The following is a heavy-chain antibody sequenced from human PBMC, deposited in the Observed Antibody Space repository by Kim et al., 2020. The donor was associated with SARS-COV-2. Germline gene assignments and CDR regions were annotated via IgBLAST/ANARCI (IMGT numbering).Heavy chain of an antibody. CDR1: GGSISSYY. J-gene: IGHJ4*02. V-gene: IGHV4-59*13. CDR3: ARGSGSYPYYFDY. Sequence: SETLSLTCTVSGGSISSYYWSWIRQPPGKGLEWIGYIYYSGSTNYNTSLKSRVTISVDTSKNQFSLKLSSVTAADTAVYYCARGSGSYPYYFDYWGQGTL. D-gene: IGHD1-26*01. CDR2: IYYSGST.